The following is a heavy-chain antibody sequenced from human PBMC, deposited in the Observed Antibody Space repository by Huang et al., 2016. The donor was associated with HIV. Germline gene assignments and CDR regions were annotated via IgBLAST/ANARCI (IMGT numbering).Heavy chain of an antibody. D-gene: IGHD3-10*01. CDR1: GGSIRSDNYY. CDR2: INYIGST. J-gene: IGHJ4*02. V-gene: IGHV4-39*01. Sequence: QLQLQESGPGLVKPSETLSLTCTVSGGSIRSDNYYWGWIRQPPGKGLEWIGSINYIGSTYDNPSLKSRVTITVDTSKNQFSLKMSSVNAADTALYYCARLPGSITMIRGVITDPYWGQGTLVTVSS. CDR3: ARLPGSITMIRGVITDPY.